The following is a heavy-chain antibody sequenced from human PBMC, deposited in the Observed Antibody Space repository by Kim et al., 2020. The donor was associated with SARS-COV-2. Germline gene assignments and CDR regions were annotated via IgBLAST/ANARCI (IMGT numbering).Heavy chain of an antibody. J-gene: IGHJ4*02. V-gene: IGHV4-59*08. CDR2: IYYDGSA. CDR3: ARQKVINFFDY. CDR1: GGSMTESYY. D-gene: IGHD2-21*01. Sequence: GSLSLTCTVSGGSMTESYYWTWIRQPPGKGLDYIGYIYYDGSANYNPSLRSRATLSLDTSKKKYSLKLTSVTAADTAIYFCARQKVINFFDYWGQGILVSVSS.